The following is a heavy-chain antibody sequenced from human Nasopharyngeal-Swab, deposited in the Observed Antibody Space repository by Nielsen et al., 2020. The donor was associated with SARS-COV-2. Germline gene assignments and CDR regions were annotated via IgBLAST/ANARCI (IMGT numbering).Heavy chain of an antibody. CDR2: ISAYNGNT. V-gene: IGHV1-18*01. Sequence: SVKVSYKASGYTFPSYGISWVRQAPGQGLEWMGWISAYNGNTNYAQKLQDRVTMTTDTSTSTAYMELRSLRSDDTAVYYCARNRGAVTQPLHFDYWGQGTLVTVSS. CDR3: ARNRGAVTQPLHFDY. D-gene: IGHD4-17*01. J-gene: IGHJ4*02. CDR1: GYTFPSYG.